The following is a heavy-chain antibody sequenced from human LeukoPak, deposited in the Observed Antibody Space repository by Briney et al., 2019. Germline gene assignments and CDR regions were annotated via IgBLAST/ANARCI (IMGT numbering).Heavy chain of an antibody. CDR3: ATGRRSSIMITFGGVNWFDP. Sequence: GASVKVSCKVSGYTLTELSMHWVRQAPGKGLEWMGGFDPEDGETIYAQKFQGRVTMTEDTSTDTAYMELSSLRSEDTAVYYCATGRRSSIMITFGGVNWFDPWGQGTLVTVSS. V-gene: IGHV1-24*01. D-gene: IGHD3-16*01. J-gene: IGHJ5*02. CDR2: FDPEDGET. CDR1: GYTLTELS.